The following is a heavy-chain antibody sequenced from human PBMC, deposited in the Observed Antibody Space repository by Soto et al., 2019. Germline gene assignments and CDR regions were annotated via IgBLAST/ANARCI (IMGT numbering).Heavy chain of an antibody. Sequence: TGGSLRLSCASSGFTFRSYAMHWVRQAPGKGLEWVAVISYDGSNKNYADSVKGRFTISRDNSKNTLYLQMNSLRAEDTAVYYCARGYDFWSGYYYPYGMDVWGQGTTVTVSS. V-gene: IGHV3-30-3*01. J-gene: IGHJ6*02. D-gene: IGHD3-3*01. CDR1: GFTFRSYA. CDR3: ARGYDFWSGYYYPYGMDV. CDR2: ISYDGSNK.